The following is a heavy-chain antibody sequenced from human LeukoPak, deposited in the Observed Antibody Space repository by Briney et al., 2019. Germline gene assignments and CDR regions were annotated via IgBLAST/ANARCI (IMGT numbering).Heavy chain of an antibody. CDR1: GFTFSSYG. J-gene: IGHJ6*03. D-gene: IGHD3-22*01. CDR3: AKEMYYYDSSGYKASYYMDV. Sequence: GGSLRPSCAASGFTFSSYGMSWVRQAPGKGLEWVSAISGSGGSTYYADSVKGRFTISRDNSKNTLYLQMNSLRAEDTAVYYCAKEMYYYDSSGYKASYYMDVWGKGTTVTISS. CDR2: ISGSGGST. V-gene: IGHV3-23*01.